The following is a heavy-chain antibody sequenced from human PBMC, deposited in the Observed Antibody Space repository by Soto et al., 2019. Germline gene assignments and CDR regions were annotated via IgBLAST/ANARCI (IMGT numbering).Heavy chain of an antibody. Sequence: ASVKVSCKASGYTFTSYGISWVRQAPGQGLEWMGWISAYNGNTNYAQKLQGRVTMTTDTSTSTAYMELRSLRSDDTAVYYCARFKISAIAVAAHYNWFDPWGQGTLVTVSS. CDR1: GYTFTSYG. V-gene: IGHV1-18*01. D-gene: IGHD6-19*01. CDR2: ISAYNGNT. J-gene: IGHJ5*02. CDR3: ARFKISAIAVAAHYNWFDP.